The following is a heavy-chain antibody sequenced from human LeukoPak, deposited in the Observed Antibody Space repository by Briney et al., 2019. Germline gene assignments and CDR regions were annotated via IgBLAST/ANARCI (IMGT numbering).Heavy chain of an antibody. J-gene: IGHJ5*02. Sequence: GGFLRLSCAASGFTFSSYAMSWVRQAPGKGLEWVSAISGSGGSTYYADSVKGRFTISRDNSKNTLYLQMNSLRAEDTAVYYCAKLTGKDVLRLRFDPWGQGTLVTVSS. CDR3: AKLTGKDVLRLRFDP. CDR2: ISGSGGST. D-gene: IGHD3-3*01. CDR1: GFTFSSYA. V-gene: IGHV3-23*01.